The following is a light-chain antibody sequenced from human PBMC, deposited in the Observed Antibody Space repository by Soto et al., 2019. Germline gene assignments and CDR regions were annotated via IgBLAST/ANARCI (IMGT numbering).Light chain of an antibody. CDR2: QVN. CDR3: SSYAGSNTIYV. Sequence: QSVLTQPPSASGSTGQSVAISCAGTSRDVGAYNSVSWYQQHPGKAPKLIMYQVNKRTSGVPDRFSGSKSGNTASLTLSGLQAEDEAEYYCSSYAGSNTIYVFGTGTKVTVL. V-gene: IGLV2-8*01. J-gene: IGLJ1*01. CDR1: SRDVGAYNS.